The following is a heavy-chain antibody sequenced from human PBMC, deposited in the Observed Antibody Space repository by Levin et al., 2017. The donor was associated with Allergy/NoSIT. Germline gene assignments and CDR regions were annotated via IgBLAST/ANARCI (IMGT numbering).Heavy chain of an antibody. CDR3: VRGLLDYGDNVALDH. V-gene: IGHV3-20*04. CDR1: GFTFHDYG. D-gene: IGHD4-17*01. J-gene: IGHJ4*02. Sequence: ASVKVSCAASGFTFHDYGMSWVRQVPGKGLEWVSGISGRGESTYDADSARGRFTISRDNAKKFLYLQMDSLRAGDTALYYCVRGLLDYGDNVALDHWGQGTLVTVSS. CDR2: ISGRGEST.